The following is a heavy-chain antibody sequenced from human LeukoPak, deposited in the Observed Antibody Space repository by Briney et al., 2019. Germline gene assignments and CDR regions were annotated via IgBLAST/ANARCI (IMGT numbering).Heavy chain of an antibody. CDR3: ARHRSEAACDY. CDR2: IYVGGST. V-gene: IGHV3-53*01. D-gene: IGHD3-10*01. CDR1: GFTVSSNY. J-gene: IGHJ4*02. Sequence: GGSLRLSCAASGFTVSSNYMSWVRQAPGKGLEWVSVIYVGGSTRYADSVKGRLTISRDNSKNTLYLQMNSLRAEDTAVYYCARHRSEAACDYWGQGTLVTVSS.